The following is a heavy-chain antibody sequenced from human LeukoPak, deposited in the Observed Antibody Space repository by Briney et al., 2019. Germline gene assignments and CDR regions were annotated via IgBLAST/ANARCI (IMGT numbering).Heavy chain of an antibody. CDR3: ARHSSSGWPLDAFDI. CDR2: ISAYNGNT. V-gene: IGHV1-18*01. CDR1: GGTFSSYA. D-gene: IGHD6-19*01. Sequence: ASVKVSCKASGGTFSSYAISWVRQAPGQGLEWMGWISAYNGNTNYAQKLQGRVTMTTDTSTSTVFMELRSLRSDDTAVYYCARHSSSGWPLDAFDIWGQGTMVTVSS. J-gene: IGHJ3*02.